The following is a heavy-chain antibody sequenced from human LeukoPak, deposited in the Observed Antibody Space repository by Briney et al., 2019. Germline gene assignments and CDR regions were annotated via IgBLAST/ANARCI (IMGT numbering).Heavy chain of an antibody. CDR1: GYTFTSYA. J-gene: IGHJ6*04. CDR2: INAGNGNT. Sequence: GASVKVSCTASGYTFTSYAMHWVRQAPGQRLEWMGWINAGNGNTKYSQKFQGRVTITRDTSASTAYMELSSLRSEDTAVYYCARSCYYGSGSPWGYYYYGMDVWGKGTTVTVSS. D-gene: IGHD3-10*01. CDR3: ARSCYYGSGSPWGYYYYGMDV. V-gene: IGHV1-3*01.